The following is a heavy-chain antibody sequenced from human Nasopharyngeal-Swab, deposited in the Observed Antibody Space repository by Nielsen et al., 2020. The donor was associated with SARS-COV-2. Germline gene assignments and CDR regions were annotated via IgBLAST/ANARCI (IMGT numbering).Heavy chain of an antibody. CDR1: GGSISSYY. V-gene: IGHV4-59*01. Sequence: SETLSLTCTASGGSISSYYWSWIRQPPGKGLEWMGYIYYSGSTNYNPSLKSRVTISVDTSKNQFSLKLSAVTAADTAVYYCAREGTGSSSWYGGYYYYGMDVWGQGTTVTVSS. D-gene: IGHD6-13*01. CDR3: AREGTGSSSWYGGYYYYGMDV. J-gene: IGHJ6*02. CDR2: IYYSGST.